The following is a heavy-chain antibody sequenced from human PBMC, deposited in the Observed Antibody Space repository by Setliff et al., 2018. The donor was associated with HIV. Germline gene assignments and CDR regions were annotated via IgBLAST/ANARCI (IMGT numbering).Heavy chain of an antibody. CDR2: VHQDGSPT. V-gene: IGHV3-30*02. Sequence: PGGSLRLSCAASGLRFSSYEMHWVRQAPGKGLEWVAFVHQDGSPTKYGESVKGRFTISRDNSKSSLFLQMDSLRAEDTAFYYCAALGYSSTWNYWGQGTLVTVSS. CDR1: GLRFSSYE. CDR3: AALGYSSTWNY. D-gene: IGHD6-13*01. J-gene: IGHJ4*02.